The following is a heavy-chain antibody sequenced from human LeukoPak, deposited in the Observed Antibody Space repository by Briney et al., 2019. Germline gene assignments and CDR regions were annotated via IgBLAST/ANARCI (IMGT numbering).Heavy chain of an antibody. CDR1: GYTFTANY. J-gene: IGHJ4*02. CDR3: ARGKSGFSP. CDR2: INPYTGDA. V-gene: IGHV1-2*02. Sequence: ASVKVSCKASGYTFTANYIHWVRQAPGHGLEWIGLINPYTGDANYTEKFQGRVTMTRDTSVSTAYMHLSRLRSDDTAVYYCARGKSGFSPWGQGTPVTVSS. D-gene: IGHD3-22*01.